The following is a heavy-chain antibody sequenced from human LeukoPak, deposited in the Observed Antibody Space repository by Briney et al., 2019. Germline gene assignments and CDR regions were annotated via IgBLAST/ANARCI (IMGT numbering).Heavy chain of an antibody. V-gene: IGHV4-39*07. CDR1: GGSISSSSYY. D-gene: IGHD1-26*01. J-gene: IGHJ4*02. CDR3: ARGYLSSGSYYLDY. Sequence: SETLSLTCTVSGGSISSSSYYWSWIRQPPGKGLEWIGSIYYSGSTYYNPSLKSRVTISVDTSKNQFSLKLSSVTAADTAVYYCARGYLSSGSYYLDYWGQGTLVTVSS. CDR2: IYYSGST.